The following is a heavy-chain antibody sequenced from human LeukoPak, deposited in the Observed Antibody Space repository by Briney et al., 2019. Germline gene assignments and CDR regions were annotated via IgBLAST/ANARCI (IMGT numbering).Heavy chain of an antibody. J-gene: IGHJ4*02. Sequence: SETLSLTCTVSGGSISSYYWSWIRQPPGKGLEWIGYIYYSGSTNYNPSLKSRVTISVDTFKNQFSLKLSSVTAADTAVYYCARDGDYGDFDYWGQGTLVTVSS. V-gene: IGHV4-59*01. D-gene: IGHD4-17*01. CDR2: IYYSGST. CDR3: ARDGDYGDFDY. CDR1: GGSISSYY.